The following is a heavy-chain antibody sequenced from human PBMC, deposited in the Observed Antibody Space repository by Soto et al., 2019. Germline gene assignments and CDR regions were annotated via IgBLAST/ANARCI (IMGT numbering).Heavy chain of an antibody. J-gene: IGHJ4*02. V-gene: IGHV3-30-3*01. CDR1: GFTFSSYA. CDR2: ISYDGSNK. CDR3: ARDSGGMIVGH. Sequence: QVQLVESGGGVVQPGRSLRLSCAASGFTFSSYAMHWVRQAPGKGLEWVAVISYDGSNKYYADSVKGRFTISRDNSKNTLYLQMNSLRAEDTAVYYCARDSGGMIVGHRGQGTLVTVSS. D-gene: IGHD3-22*01.